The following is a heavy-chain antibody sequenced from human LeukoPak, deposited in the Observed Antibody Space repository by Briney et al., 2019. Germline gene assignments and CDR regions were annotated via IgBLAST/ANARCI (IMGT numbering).Heavy chain of an antibody. CDR1: GGSFSGYY. D-gene: IGHD3-10*01. CDR3: ARHWAIRERGSGSYRRKYYFDY. J-gene: IGHJ4*02. Sequence: PSETLSLTCAVYGGSFSGYYWSWIRQPPGKGLEWIGEINHSGSTSYNPSLKSRVTISVDTSKNQFSLKLSSVTAADTAVYYCARHWAIRERGSGSYRRKYYFDYWGQGTLVTVSS. V-gene: IGHV4-34*01. CDR2: INHSGST.